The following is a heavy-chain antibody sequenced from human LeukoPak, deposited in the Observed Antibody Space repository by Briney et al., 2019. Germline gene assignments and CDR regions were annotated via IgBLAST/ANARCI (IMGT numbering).Heavy chain of an antibody. V-gene: IGHV4-31*03. J-gene: IGHJ6*02. D-gene: IGHD3-10*01. CDR1: GGSISSGGYY. Sequence: SETLSLTCTVSGGSISSGGYYWSWIRQHPGKGLEWIGYIYYSGSTYYNPSLKSRVTISVDTSKNQFSQKLSSVTAADTAVYYCARAPYGSGSYYDPDYYYGMDVWGQGTTVTVSS. CDR3: ARAPYGSGSYYDPDYYYGMDV. CDR2: IYYSGST.